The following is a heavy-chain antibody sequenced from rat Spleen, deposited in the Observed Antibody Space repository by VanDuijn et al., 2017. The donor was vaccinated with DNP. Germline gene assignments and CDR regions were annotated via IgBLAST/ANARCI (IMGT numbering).Heavy chain of an antibody. D-gene: IGHD1-12*03. CDR2: INPDGGST. CDR3: ARGPPYYYDGYFPDY. Sequence: EVQLVETGGGLVQSGRSLKLSCIASGFTFSSYWMFWVRQAPGEGLEWIASINPDGGSTYYPDSVRGRFTISRDNAKNTLYLQMNSLRSEDTATYYCARGPPYYYDGYFPDYWGQGVMVTVSS. CDR1: GFTFSSYW. J-gene: IGHJ2*01. V-gene: IGHV5-58*01.